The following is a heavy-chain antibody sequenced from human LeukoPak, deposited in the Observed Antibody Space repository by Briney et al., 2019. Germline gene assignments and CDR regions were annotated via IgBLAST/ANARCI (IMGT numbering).Heavy chain of an antibody. V-gene: IGHV3-23*01. CDR2: VSGNGGIT. D-gene: IGHD3-22*01. CDR3: ARKTDSGGQGDY. Sequence: GGSLRLSCAASGFTFSSYAMSWVRQAPGKGLEWVSTVSGNGGITYYADSMKGRFTISRDNSKNTLYLQMNSLRAEDTAVYYCARKTDSGGQGDYWGPGTLVTVSS. CDR1: GFTFSSYA. J-gene: IGHJ4*02.